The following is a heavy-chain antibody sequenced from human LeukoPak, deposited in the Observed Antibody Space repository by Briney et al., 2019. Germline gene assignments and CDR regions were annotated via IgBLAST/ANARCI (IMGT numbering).Heavy chain of an antibody. CDR2: IYSGGSA. V-gene: IGHV3-66*01. D-gene: IGHD5/OR15-5a*01. CDR3: ARISSLNYYFDY. J-gene: IGHJ4*02. CDR1: GFTVSSNY. Sequence: PGGSLRLSCAASGFTVSSNYMCWVRQAPGKGLEWVSVIYSGGSAFYPDSVKGRFIVPRDNSKNTLYLQMNSLRAEDTAVYYCARISSLNYYFDYWGQGTLVTVSS.